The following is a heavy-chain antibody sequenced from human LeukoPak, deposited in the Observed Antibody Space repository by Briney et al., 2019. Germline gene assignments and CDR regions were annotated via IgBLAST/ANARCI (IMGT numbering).Heavy chain of an antibody. D-gene: IGHD2-2*01. Sequence: GRSLRLSCAASGFTFSSYAMHWVRQAPGKGLEWVAVISYDGSNKYYADSVKGRFTISRDNSKNTLYLQMNSLRAEDTAVYYCASHVNCSSTSCRRTDAFDIWGQGTMVTVSS. CDR1: GFTFSSYA. CDR2: ISYDGSNK. CDR3: ASHVNCSSTSCRRTDAFDI. J-gene: IGHJ3*02. V-gene: IGHV3-30*01.